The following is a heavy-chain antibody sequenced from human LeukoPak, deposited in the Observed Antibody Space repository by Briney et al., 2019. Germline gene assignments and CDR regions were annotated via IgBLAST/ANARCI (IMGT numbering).Heavy chain of an antibody. J-gene: IGHJ4*02. CDR2: VFSDGAT. CDR1: GASINSYY. D-gene: IGHD2-15*01. CDR3: ARTFCSGGNCFHFDY. V-gene: IGHV4-4*07. Sequence: SETLSLTCTVSGASINSYYFTWIRQPAGKGLEWIGRVFSDGATDYNPSLQSRVTTSLDTSKNQVSLKLSSVAAADTAVYYCARTFCSGGNCFHFDYWGQGTLVTVSS.